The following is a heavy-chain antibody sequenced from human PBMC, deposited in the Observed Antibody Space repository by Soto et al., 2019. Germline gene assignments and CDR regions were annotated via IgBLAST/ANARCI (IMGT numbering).Heavy chain of an antibody. D-gene: IGHD6-13*01. Sequence: SETLSLTCAVSGYSISSGYYWGWIRQPPGKGLEWIGSIYHSGSTYYNPSLKSRVTISVDTSKNQFSLNLNSVTAADTAVYYCARRHSSSWYGLDYWGQGTLVTVSS. CDR2: IYHSGST. CDR1: GYSISSGYY. V-gene: IGHV4-38-2*01. CDR3: ARRHSSSWYGLDY. J-gene: IGHJ4*02.